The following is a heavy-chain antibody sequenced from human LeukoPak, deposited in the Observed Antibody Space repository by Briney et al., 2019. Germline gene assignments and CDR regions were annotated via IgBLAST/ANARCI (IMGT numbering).Heavy chain of an antibody. CDR1: GFTFSNAC. CDR2: ISSSSSYI. J-gene: IGHJ1*01. V-gene: IGHV3-21*01. CDR3: ARESSGWTAEYFQH. Sequence: PGGSLRLSCAASGFTFSNACMNWVRQAPGKGLEWVSSISSSSSYIYYADSVKGRFTISRDDAKNSLYLQMNSLRAEDTAVYYCARESSGWTAEYFQHWGQGTLVTVSS. D-gene: IGHD6-19*01.